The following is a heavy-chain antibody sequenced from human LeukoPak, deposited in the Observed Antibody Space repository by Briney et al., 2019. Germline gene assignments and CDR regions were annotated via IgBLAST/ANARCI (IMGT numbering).Heavy chain of an antibody. J-gene: IGHJ6*03. Sequence: GGSLRLSCATSGFSFNRRGMNWVRQPPGKGLEWVSYISPRSETIFYAESAQGRFAVSRDDAKGSLYLQMHTLRVEDTAVYYCARIDGPTVFTYYMDLWGKGTTVTVAS. CDR3: ARIDGPTVFTYYMDL. D-gene: IGHD3-16*01. V-gene: IGHV3-48*04. CDR1: GFSFNRRG. CDR2: ISPRSETI.